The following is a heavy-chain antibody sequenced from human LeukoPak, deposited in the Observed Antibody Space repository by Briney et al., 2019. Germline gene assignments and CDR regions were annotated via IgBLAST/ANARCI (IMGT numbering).Heavy chain of an antibody. D-gene: IGHD6-13*01. CDR3: AKDGSITAAGGFDP. V-gene: IGHV3-30*18. J-gene: IGHJ5*02. CDR1: GFIFSDYG. CDR2: ISYDGSNK. Sequence: PGRSLRLSCAASGFIFSDYGMHWVRQAPGKGLEWVAVISYDGSNKYYADSVKGRFTISRDKSKNTLDLQMNSLRAEDTAVYYCAKDGSITAAGGFDPWGQGTLVTVSS.